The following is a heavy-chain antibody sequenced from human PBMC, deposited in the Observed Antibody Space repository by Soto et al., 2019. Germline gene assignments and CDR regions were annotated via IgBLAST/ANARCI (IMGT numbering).Heavy chain of an antibody. CDR2: TYYRSKWYN. Sequence: SQTLSLTCAISGDSVSSNSAAWNWIRQSPSRGLEWLGRTYYRSKWYNDYAVSVKSRITINPDTSKNQFSLQLSSVTPEDTAVYYCARNLGYCSSTSCYDSESNFDYWGQGTLVTVSS. V-gene: IGHV6-1*01. J-gene: IGHJ4*02. CDR1: GDSVSSNSAA. CDR3: ARNLGYCSSTSCYDSESNFDY. D-gene: IGHD2-2*01.